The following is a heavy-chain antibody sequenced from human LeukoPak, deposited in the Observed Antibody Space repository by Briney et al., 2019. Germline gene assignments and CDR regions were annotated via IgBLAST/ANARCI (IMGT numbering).Heavy chain of an antibody. CDR1: GFTFSSYA. V-gene: IGHV3-30-3*01. CDR3: ARETYYFDY. CDR2: ISYDGSNK. Sequence: PGRSLRLSCAASGFTFSSYAMHWVRQAPGKGLEWVAVISYDGSNKYYADSVKGRFTISRDNSKNTLYLQMNSLRVEDTAVYYCARETYYFDYWGQGTLVTVSS. J-gene: IGHJ4*02.